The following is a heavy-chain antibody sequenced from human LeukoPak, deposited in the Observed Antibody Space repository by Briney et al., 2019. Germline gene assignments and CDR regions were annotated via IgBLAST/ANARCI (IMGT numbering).Heavy chain of an antibody. V-gene: IGHV4-39*07. Sequence: SETLSLTCTVSGGSISSYYWGWIRQPPGKGLEWIGSIYYSGSTYYNPSLKSRVTISVDTSKNQFSLKLSSVTAADTAVYYCAGAARHHFDYWGQGTLVTVSS. CDR2: IYYSGST. CDR3: AGAARHHFDY. J-gene: IGHJ4*02. D-gene: IGHD6-6*01. CDR1: GGSISSYY.